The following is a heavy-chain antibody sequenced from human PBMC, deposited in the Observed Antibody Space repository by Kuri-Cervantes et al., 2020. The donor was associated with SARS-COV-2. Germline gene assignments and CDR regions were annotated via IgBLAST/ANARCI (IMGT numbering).Heavy chain of an antibody. CDR3: ARVSGYCSSTSCRSYGYYYYYGMDV. J-gene: IGHJ6*02. V-gene: IGHV4-34*01. CDR1: GGSISSYY. CDR2: INHSGST. D-gene: IGHD2-2*01. Sequence: SETLSLTCTVSGGSISSYYWSWIRQPPGKGLEWIGEINHSGSTNYNPSLKSRVTISVDTSKNQFSLKLSSVTAADTAVYYCARVSGYCSSTSCRSYGYYYYYGMDVWGQGTTVTVSS.